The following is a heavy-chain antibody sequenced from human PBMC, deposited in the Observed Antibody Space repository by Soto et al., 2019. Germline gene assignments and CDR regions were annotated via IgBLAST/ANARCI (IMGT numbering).Heavy chain of an antibody. CDR1: GFTFSSYG. CDR2: IWYDGSNK. V-gene: IGHV3-33*06. Sequence: GGSLRLSCAASGFTFSSYGMHWVRQAPGKGLEWVAVIWYDGSNKYYADSVKGRFTISRDNSKNTLHLQMNSLRAEDTAVYFCAKAVLDRGVDSWGQGILVTVSS. CDR3: AKAVLDRGVDS. J-gene: IGHJ4*02.